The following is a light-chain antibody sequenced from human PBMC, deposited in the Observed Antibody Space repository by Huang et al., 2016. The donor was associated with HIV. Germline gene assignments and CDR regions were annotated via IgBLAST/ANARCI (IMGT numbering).Light chain of an antibody. V-gene: IGKV3-20*01. CDR3: QQYSTSPWT. CDR2: GSS. Sequence: EIVLTQSPDTLSLSPGERGALSCRASHNVTNDYLAWYQHKSGQAPRLLIYGSSGRATDPPARFSGSGSGTDFSLTIDTVKPEDFASYYCQQYSTSPWTFGPGTKLEIK. J-gene: IGKJ1*01. CDR1: HNVTNDY.